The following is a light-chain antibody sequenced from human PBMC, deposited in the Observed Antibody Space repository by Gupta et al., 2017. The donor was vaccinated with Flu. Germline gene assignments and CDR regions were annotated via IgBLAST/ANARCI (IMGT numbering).Light chain of an antibody. CDR3: QVWDSGTVV. CDR1: NLGAKH. V-gene: IGLV3-1*01. CDR2: QDN. Sequence: SYELPQPPSVSVSPGQTGSITCSGDNLGAKHVCWYQQKPGQSPILIMFQDNKRPSGIPERFSGANSGNTATLTISATQAMDEADYYCQVWDSGTVVFGGGTKLTVL. J-gene: IGLJ2*01.